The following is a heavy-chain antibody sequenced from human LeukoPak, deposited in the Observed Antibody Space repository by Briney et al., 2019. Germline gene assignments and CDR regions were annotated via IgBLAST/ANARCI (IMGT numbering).Heavy chain of an antibody. CDR3: ARQPYDSSGSYYFDY. J-gene: IGHJ4*02. CDR1: GGSISSSRYY. Sequence: SETLSLTCTVSGGSISSSRYYWGWIRQPPGKGLEWIGSVYYSGSTYYNPSLKSRVTISVDTSKSQLSLKLSSVTAADTAVYYCARQPYDSSGSYYFDYWGQGTLVTVSS. V-gene: IGHV4-39*01. CDR2: VYYSGST. D-gene: IGHD3-22*01.